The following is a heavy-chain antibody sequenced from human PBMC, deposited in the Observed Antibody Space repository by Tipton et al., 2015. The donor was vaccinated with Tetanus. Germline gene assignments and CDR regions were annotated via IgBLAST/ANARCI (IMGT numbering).Heavy chain of an antibody. D-gene: IGHD5-12*01. CDR2: VFHSGIT. J-gene: IGHJ4*02. Sequence: TLSLTCSVSGGSVNTYYWNWIRQSPGKGLEWIGYVFHSGITNYNPSLKSRVTISIDTSKNQFSLKLDSVTAADAAVYYCARPGVGGYTGYYFDFWGQGTVVTVSS. CDR1: GGSVNTYY. V-gene: IGHV4-59*08. CDR3: ARPGVGGYTGYYFDF.